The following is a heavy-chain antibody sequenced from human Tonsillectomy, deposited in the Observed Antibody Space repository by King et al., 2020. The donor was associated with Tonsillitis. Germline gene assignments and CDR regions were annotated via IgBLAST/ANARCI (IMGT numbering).Heavy chain of an antibody. CDR3: ARDLMGATAGFDY. J-gene: IGHJ4*02. V-gene: IGHV3-53*01. D-gene: IGHD1-26*01. Sequence: QLVQSGGGLIQPGGSLRLSCAASGFTVSTNYMTWVRQAPGRGLEWVPVIYSGGSPYYPDSVKGRFPISRDNSKHTLYLQMNSLRAEDTAVYYCARDLMGATAGFDYWGQGTLVTVSS. CDR2: IYSGGSP. CDR1: GFTVSTNY.